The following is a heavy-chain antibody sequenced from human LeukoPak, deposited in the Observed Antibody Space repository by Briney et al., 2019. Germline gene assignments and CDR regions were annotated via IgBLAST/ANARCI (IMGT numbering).Heavy chain of an antibody. CDR3: ARDRGSGSWAMDV. CDR1: GFTFSSHS. Sequence: GGSLRLSCAASGFTFSSHSMNWVRQAPGKGLEWVSYISSSSTIYYADSVKGRFTISRDNAKNSLYLQMNSLRAEDTAVYYCARDRGSGSWAMDVWGKGTTVTVSS. V-gene: IGHV3-48*01. CDR2: ISSSSTI. J-gene: IGHJ6*03. D-gene: IGHD3-10*01.